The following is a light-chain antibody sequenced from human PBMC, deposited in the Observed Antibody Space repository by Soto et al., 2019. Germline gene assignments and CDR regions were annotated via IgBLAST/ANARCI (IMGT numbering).Light chain of an antibody. J-gene: IGKJ4*01. CDR1: QSISSY. CDR2: AAS. CDR3: QERYSTPLHT. Sequence: DIQMTQSPSSLSASVGDRVTITCRASQSISSYLNWYQQKPGKAPKLLIYAASSLQSGVPSRFRASGSGTDFTVTISSLQPEDFATYYCQERYSTPLHTFGGGPKLEIK. V-gene: IGKV1-39*01.